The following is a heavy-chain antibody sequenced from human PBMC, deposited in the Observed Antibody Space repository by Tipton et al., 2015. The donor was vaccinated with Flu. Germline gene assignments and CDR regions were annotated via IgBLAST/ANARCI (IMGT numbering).Heavy chain of an antibody. CDR1: GYSFTTYW. CDR2: IFPGNSDT. V-gene: IGHV5-51*03. CDR3: AAAVAAYAFDI. Sequence: QLVQSGAEMKKPGESLKISCKGSGYSFTTYWIHWARQMPGKELEWMGSIFPGNSDTRYSPSFQGQVTMSADKSISTAYLQWSRLTASDTGMYYCAAAVAAYAFDIWGQGTMVTVSS. D-gene: IGHD6-19*01. J-gene: IGHJ3*02.